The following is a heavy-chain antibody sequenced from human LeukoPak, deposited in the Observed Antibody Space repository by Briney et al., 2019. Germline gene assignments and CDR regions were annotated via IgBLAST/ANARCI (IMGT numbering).Heavy chain of an antibody. CDR2: ISAYNGNT. CDR1: GYTFTSYG. Sequence: GASVKVSCKASGYTFTSYGISWVRQAPGQGLEWMGWISAYNGNTNYAQKLQGRVTMTTDTSTSTAYMELRSLRSDDTAVYYCARERGLDWGGYGAKTRWGAFDIWGQGTMVTVSS. D-gene: IGHD4-17*01. CDR3: ARERGLDWGGYGAKTRWGAFDI. V-gene: IGHV1-18*01. J-gene: IGHJ3*02.